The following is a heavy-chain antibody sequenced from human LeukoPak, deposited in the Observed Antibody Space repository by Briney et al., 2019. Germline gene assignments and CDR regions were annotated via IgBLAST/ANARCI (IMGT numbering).Heavy chain of an antibody. CDR2: ISAYNGNT. V-gene: IGHV1-18*01. D-gene: IGHD2-2*01. J-gene: IGHJ5*02. CDR3: ARVDYCSSTSCYSGFDP. Sequence: ASVKVSCKASGYTFTSYGISWVRQAPGQGLEWMGWISAYNGNTNYAQKLQGRVTMTTDTFTSTAYMELRSLRSDDTAVYYCARVDYCSSTSCYSGFDPWGQGTLVTVSS. CDR1: GYTFTSYG.